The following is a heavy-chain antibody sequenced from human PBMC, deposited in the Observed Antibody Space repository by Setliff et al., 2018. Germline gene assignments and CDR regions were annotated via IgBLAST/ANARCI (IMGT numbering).Heavy chain of an antibody. CDR2: IYPGDSDT. D-gene: IGHD3-22*01. Sequence: ETLSLSCKGSGYSFTSYWIGWVRQMPGKGLEWMGIIYPGDSDTRYSPSFQGQVTISADKSISTAYLQWSSLKASDTAMYYCARQARGYYYDSSGYYRASPGYYYMDVWGKGTTVTVSS. J-gene: IGHJ6*03. V-gene: IGHV5-51*01. CDR1: GYSFTSYW. CDR3: ARQARGYYYDSSGYYRASPGYYYMDV.